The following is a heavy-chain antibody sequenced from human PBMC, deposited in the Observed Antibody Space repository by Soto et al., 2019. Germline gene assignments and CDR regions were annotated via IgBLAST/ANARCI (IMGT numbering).Heavy chain of an antibody. CDR3: ASTGTDYGGNSRAFDL. V-gene: IGHV1-69*12. CDR2: MIPIFGTA. J-gene: IGHJ3*01. CDR1: GGTFSSYA. D-gene: IGHD4-17*01. Sequence: QVQLVQSGAEVKKPGSSVKVSCKASGGTFSSYAISWVRQAPGQGLEWMGGMIPIFGTAKYAQKFQGRVTITADDSTITASMELSSLRSEDTAVYYCASTGTDYGGNSRAFDLWGQGTMVTVSS.